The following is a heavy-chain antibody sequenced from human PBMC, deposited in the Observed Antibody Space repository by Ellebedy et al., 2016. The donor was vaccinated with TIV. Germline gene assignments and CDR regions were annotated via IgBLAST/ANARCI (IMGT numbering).Heavy chain of an antibody. J-gene: IGHJ4*02. Sequence: SETLSLXXTVSDGTIRSYHWSWIRQSPGKGLEWIGYFHYSGTTNYNPSLKSRLSISVDTSKNQFSLNLSSVTAADTGVYYCARTSTMFRGALDYWGQGTLVTVSS. D-gene: IGHD3-10*01. V-gene: IGHV4-59*01. CDR2: FHYSGTT. CDR3: ARTSTMFRGALDY. CDR1: DGTIRSYH.